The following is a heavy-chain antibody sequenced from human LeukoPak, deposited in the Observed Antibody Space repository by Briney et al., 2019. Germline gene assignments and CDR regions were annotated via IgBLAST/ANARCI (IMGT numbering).Heavy chain of an antibody. CDR2: IYSGGST. CDR3: ARDFQKGVFDY. Sequence: GGSLRLSCAASGFTVSSNYMSWVRQAPGKGLERVSVIYSGGSTYYADSVKGRFTISRDNSKNTLYLQMNSLRAEDTAVYYCARDFQKGVFDYWGQGTLVTVSS. CDR1: GFTVSSNY. V-gene: IGHV3-53*01. J-gene: IGHJ4*02. D-gene: IGHD2/OR15-2a*01.